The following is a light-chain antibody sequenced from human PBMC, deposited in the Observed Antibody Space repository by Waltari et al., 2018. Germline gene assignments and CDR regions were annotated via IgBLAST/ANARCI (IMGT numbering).Light chain of an antibody. CDR2: DVS. J-gene: IGLJ3*02. Sequence: QSALTQPASVSGSPGQSITISCTGTSSDVGGYKYVSWYQQHPGKAPKLMIYDVSNWPSGVSNRVSGSKSGNTASLTISGLQAEDEADYYCSSYTSSSTQVFGGGTKLTVL. V-gene: IGLV2-14*01. CDR1: SSDVGGYKY. CDR3: SSYTSSSTQV.